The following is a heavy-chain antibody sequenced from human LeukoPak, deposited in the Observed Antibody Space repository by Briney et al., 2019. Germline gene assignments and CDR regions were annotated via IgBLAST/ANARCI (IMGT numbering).Heavy chain of an antibody. Sequence: GGSLRLSCAASGFPFSNYWMNWVRQAPGKGLEWVANVKQDGSGKFYVDSVKGRFTISRDNAKNSLYLQMNSLGAEDTAVYYCARARGFDYWGQGTLVTVSS. CDR1: GFPFSNYW. V-gene: IGHV3-7*01. J-gene: IGHJ4*02. CDR2: VKQDGSGK. CDR3: ARARGFDY.